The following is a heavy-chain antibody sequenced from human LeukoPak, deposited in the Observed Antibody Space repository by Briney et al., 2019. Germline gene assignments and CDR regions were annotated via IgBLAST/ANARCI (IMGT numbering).Heavy chain of an antibody. CDR3: ASSIAARRTLPMFDY. CDR1: GGSMSSNY. D-gene: IGHD6-6*01. J-gene: IGHJ4*02. V-gene: IGHV4-59*01. CDR2: IYNSGTIYYSGST. Sequence: SSETLSLTCTVSGGSMSSNYWSWIRQPPGKGLEWIGYIYNSGTIYYSGSTNYNPSLKSRVTISVDTSKNQFSLKPSSVTAADTAVYYCASSIAARRTLPMFDYWGQGTLVTVSS.